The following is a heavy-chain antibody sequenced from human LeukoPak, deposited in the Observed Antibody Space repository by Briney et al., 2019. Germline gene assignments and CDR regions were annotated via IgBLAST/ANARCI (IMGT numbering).Heavy chain of an antibody. CDR1: GYTFTGYY. V-gene: IGHV1-2*02. Sequence: GASVKVSCKASGYTFTGYYMHWVRQAPGQGLEWMGWINPNSGGTNYAQKFQGRVTMTRDTSISTAYMELSRLRSDDTAVYYCARDPSIVGARPARTYYYYYMQVWGKGTTVTVSS. J-gene: IGHJ6*03. CDR3: ARDPSIVGARPARTYYYYYMQV. CDR2: INPNSGGT. D-gene: IGHD1-26*01.